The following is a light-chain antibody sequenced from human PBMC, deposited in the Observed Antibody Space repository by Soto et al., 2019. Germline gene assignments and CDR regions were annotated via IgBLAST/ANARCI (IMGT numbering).Light chain of an antibody. V-gene: IGKV3-15*01. CDR3: QQYQSLT. CDR1: QSVSSN. Sequence: ETVLTQSPGTLSLSPGERATLSCRASQSVSSNLAWYQQKPGQAPRLLIYGASTRATGIPARFSGSGSGTEFTLTISSLQSEDFAVYYCQQYQSLTFGGGTKVDIK. CDR2: GAS. J-gene: IGKJ4*01.